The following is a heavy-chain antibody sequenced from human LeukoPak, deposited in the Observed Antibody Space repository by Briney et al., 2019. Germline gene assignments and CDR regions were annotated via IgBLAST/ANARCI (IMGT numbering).Heavy chain of an antibody. Sequence: PSETLSLTCSVSGGSISSSTYYWGWIRQSPGKGLEWIGNIYYRGSTYYNPSLKSRVTISVDTSKNRFSLNLSSVTAADTAVYYCARQSGSWNHFENWGQGTLVTVSS. CDR2: IYYRGST. CDR1: GGSISSSTYY. V-gene: IGHV4-39*01. CDR3: ARQSGSWNHFEN. D-gene: IGHD6-13*01. J-gene: IGHJ4*02.